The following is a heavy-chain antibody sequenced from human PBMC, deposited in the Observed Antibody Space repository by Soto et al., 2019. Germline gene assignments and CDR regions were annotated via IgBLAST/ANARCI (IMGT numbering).Heavy chain of an antibody. CDR2: ITSGSDYI. Sequence: GGSLRLSCAASGFTFSSYTMNWVRQAPGKGLEWVAFITSGSDYIYYADSVKGRFTISRDDANNSLFLQMSSLRAEDTAVYYCTREHVVTIFRRGQRGSFDNWSQGTLVTVSS. CDR3: TREHVVTIFRRGQRGSFDN. D-gene: IGHD3-9*01. V-gene: IGHV3-21*01. J-gene: IGHJ4*02. CDR1: GFTFSSYT.